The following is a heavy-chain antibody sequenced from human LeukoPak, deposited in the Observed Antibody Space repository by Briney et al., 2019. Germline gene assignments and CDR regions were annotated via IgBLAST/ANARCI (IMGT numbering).Heavy chain of an antibody. CDR1: GSTFSNYA. Sequence: GGSLRLSCAASGSTFSNYAMHWVRQAPGKGLEWVALISYDGNNEYYADSVKGRFTISRDNSKNTLYLQMNSLRPEDTAVYYCARSHGSHDSTGYYYNWFDPWGQGTLVTVSS. V-gene: IGHV3-30-3*01. J-gene: IGHJ5*02. CDR2: ISYDGNNE. CDR3: ARSHGSHDSTGYYYNWFDP. D-gene: IGHD3-22*01.